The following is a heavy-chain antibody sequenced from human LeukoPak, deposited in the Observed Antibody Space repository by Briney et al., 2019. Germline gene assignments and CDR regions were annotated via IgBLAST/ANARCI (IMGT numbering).Heavy chain of an antibody. J-gene: IGHJ4*02. CDR2: ISGSGGST. D-gene: IGHD2-2*02. Sequence: GGSLRLSCAASGFTFSSYAMSWVRQAPGKGLEWVSAISGSGGSTYYADSVKGRFTISRDNAKNSLYLQMNSLRAEDTAVYYCARRHLGYCSSTSCYTRRPFDYWGQGTLVTVSS. V-gene: IGHV3-23*01. CDR3: ARRHLGYCSSTSCYTRRPFDY. CDR1: GFTFSSYA.